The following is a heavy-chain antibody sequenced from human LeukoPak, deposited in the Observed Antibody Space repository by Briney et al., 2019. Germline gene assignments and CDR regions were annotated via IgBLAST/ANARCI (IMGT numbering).Heavy chain of an antibody. CDR3: ARGLGYCSSTSCYSHFDY. Sequence: SETLSLTCTVSGGSTSSYYWSWIRQPPGKGLEWIGYIYYRGSTNYNPSLKSRVTISVDTSKNQFSLKLSSVTAADTAVYYCARGLGYCSSTSCYSHFDYWGQGTLVTVSS. CDR2: IYYRGST. V-gene: IGHV4-59*01. D-gene: IGHD2-2*01. CDR1: GGSTSSYY. J-gene: IGHJ4*02.